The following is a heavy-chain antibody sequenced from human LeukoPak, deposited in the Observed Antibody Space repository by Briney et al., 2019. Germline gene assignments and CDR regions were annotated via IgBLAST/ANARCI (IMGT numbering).Heavy chain of an antibody. J-gene: IGHJ6*02. CDR3: ARGDAFGAHYYYGMDV. D-gene: IGHD3-3*01. CDR1: GYTFTSYG. CDR2: ISPYNGNT. Sequence: ASVKVSCKASGYTFTSYGISGVRQAPGQGLEWMGWISPYNGNTNYAQKLQGRVTITTDTSTSTAYMELRSLRSDDTAVYYCARGDAFGAHYYYGMDVWGQGTTVTVSS. V-gene: IGHV1-18*01.